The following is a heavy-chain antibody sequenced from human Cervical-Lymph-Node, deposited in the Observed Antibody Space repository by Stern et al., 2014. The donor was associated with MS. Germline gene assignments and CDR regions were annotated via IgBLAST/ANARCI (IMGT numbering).Heavy chain of an antibody. V-gene: IGHV1-69*01. CDR3: TREAIGHSGTFDF. CDR1: GGTFGSFA. Sequence: VQLLESGAEVKKPGSSVKVSCRASGGTFGSFAVNWVRQAPGQGLEWMGGIIPIFGTANYAQRFQGRVTITADDSTTTAYMELNSLTSDDTAVYFCTREAIGHSGTFDFWGQGTLVTVSS. D-gene: IGHD5-12*01. CDR2: IIPIFGTA. J-gene: IGHJ4*02.